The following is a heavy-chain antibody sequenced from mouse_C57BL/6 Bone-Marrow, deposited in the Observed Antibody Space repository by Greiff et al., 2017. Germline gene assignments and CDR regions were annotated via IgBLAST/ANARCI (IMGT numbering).Heavy chain of an antibody. V-gene: IGHV1-53*01. J-gene: IGHJ4*01. Sequence: QVQLQQPGTELVKPGASVKLSCKASGYTFTSYWMHWVKQRPGQGLEWIGNINPSNGGTNYTAKFKSKATLTVDKSSSTADMQLSRLTSEDSAVYYCARSGYYYGSSGYYYAMDYWGQGTSVTVSS. D-gene: IGHD1-1*01. CDR2: INPSNGGT. CDR1: GYTFTSYW. CDR3: ARSGYYYGSSGYYYAMDY.